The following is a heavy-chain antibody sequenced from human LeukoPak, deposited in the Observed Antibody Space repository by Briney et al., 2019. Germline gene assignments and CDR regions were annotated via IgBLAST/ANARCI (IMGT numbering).Heavy chain of an antibody. J-gene: IGHJ6*04. CDR1: GFTFSSYW. CDR2: INSDGSST. D-gene: IGHD2-15*01. Sequence: SGGSLRLSCAASGFTFSSYWMHWVRQAPGKGLVWVSRINSDGSSTSYADSVKGRFTISRDNAKNTLYLQMNSLRAEDTAVYYCARSGGSYSRMDVWGKGTTVTISS. V-gene: IGHV3-74*01. CDR3: ARSGGSYSRMDV.